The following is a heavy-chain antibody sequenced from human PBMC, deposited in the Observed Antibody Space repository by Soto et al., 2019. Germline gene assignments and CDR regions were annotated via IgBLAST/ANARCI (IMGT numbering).Heavy chain of an antibody. J-gene: IGHJ5*02. V-gene: IGHV4-39*01. CDR3: ARHRIVVRPRVLEAAGWFDP. CDR2: IYYSGST. D-gene: IGHD6-13*01. CDR1: GGSISISSYY. Sequence: SETLSVTCTFSGGSISISSYYWGWIRQPPGKGLEWIGSIYYSGSTYYNPSLKSRVTISVDTSKNQFSLKLSSVTAADTAVYYCARHRIVVRPRVLEAAGWFDPWGQGTMVTVSS.